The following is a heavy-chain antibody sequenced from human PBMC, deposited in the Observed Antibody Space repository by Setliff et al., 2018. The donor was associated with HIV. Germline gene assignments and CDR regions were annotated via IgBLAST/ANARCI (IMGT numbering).Heavy chain of an antibody. D-gene: IGHD3-3*02. CDR1: GYTFTSYG. V-gene: IGHV1-18*01. Sequence: VKVSCKASGYTFTSYGISWVRQAPGQGLEWMGWISAYNGNTNYAQKLQGRVTMTTDTSTSTAYMELRSLRSDDTAVYYCARDAWVEFLEWTFYGMDVWGQGTTVTVSS. J-gene: IGHJ6*02. CDR3: ARDAWVEFLEWTFYGMDV. CDR2: ISAYNGNT.